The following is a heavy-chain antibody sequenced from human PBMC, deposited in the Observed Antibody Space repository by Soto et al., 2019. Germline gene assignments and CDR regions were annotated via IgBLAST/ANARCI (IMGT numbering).Heavy chain of an antibody. D-gene: IGHD1-26*01. CDR3: ARGHPRRSFHEDYFDY. V-gene: IGHV3-33*01. J-gene: IGHJ4*02. CDR1: GFTFSSYG. Sequence: GGSLRLSCAASGFTFSSYGMHWVRQAPGKGLEWVAVIWYDGSNKYYADSVKGRFTISRDNSKNTLYLQMNSLRAEDTAVYYCARGHPRRSFHEDYFDYWGQGTLVTVSS. CDR2: IWYDGSNK.